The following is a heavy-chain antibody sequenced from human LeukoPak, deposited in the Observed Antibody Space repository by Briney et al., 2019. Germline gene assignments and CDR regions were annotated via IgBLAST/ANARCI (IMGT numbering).Heavy chain of an antibody. CDR1: GGSNSSYY. CDR2: IYYSGST. Sequence: PSETLSLTCTVSGGSNSSYYWSWIRQPPGKGLEWIGYIYYSGSTNYNPSLKSRVTISVDTSKNQFSLKLSSVTAADTAVYYCASGLGYCSSTSCPPFDYWGQGTLVTVSS. D-gene: IGHD2-2*01. V-gene: IGHV4-59*01. CDR3: ASGLGYCSSTSCPPFDY. J-gene: IGHJ4*02.